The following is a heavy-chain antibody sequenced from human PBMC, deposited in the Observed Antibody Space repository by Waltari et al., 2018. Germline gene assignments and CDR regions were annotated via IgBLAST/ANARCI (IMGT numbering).Heavy chain of an antibody. V-gene: IGHV1-2*02. D-gene: IGHD3-3*01. J-gene: IGHJ5*02. CDR2: GNSKRGGI. Sequence: QVQLVQSGAEVKKPGASVKVSCKASGYTFTGYYMHWVRQAPGQGLEWMGWGNSKRGGINYAQKFKGRVTMTRDTANSTAYMEMSRLRSDDTAVYYGARGIGKDFWSGYNPNWFDPWGQGTLVTVSS. CDR1: GYTFTGYY. CDR3: ARGIGKDFWSGYNPNWFDP.